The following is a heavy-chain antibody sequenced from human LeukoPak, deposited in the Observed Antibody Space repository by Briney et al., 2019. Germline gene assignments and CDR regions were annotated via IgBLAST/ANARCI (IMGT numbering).Heavy chain of an antibody. Sequence: GESLKISCKSSGYNFINYWIGWVRQMPGKGLKWMGIIFPGDSDTRYSPSFEGQVTISADKSITTAYLQWSSLKASDTAMYYCARRSYCGGDCYIDYWGQGTHVTVSS. J-gene: IGHJ4*02. D-gene: IGHD2-21*02. CDR1: GYNFINYW. CDR3: ARRSYCGGDCYIDY. CDR2: IFPGDSDT. V-gene: IGHV5-51*01.